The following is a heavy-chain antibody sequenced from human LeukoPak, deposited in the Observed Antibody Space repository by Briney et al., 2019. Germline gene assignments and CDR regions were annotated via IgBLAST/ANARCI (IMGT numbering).Heavy chain of an antibody. J-gene: IGHJ3*02. CDR1: GGSISSYY. D-gene: IGHD2-15*01. CDR3: ARTLGYCSGGRCNGDAFDI. Sequence: SATLSLTCTVSGGSISSYYWCWIRLPPEEGLEWIGYIYYSGSTNYNPSLKSRVTMSVDTSKNQFSLQLSCVTAADTAVYYCARTLGYCSGGRCNGDAFDIWGEGTMVTVSS. CDR2: IYYSGST. V-gene: IGHV4-59*01.